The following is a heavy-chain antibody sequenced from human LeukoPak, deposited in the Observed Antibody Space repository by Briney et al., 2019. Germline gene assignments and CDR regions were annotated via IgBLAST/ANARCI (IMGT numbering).Heavy chain of an antibody. CDR2: IYYSGAT. Sequence: SETLSLTCTVSGGSISNYYWSWIRQPPGEGLGWIGHIYYSGATKYNPSLKSRITISVDTSKNQFSLMLSSVTAADTAVYYCARFGITVFRGGKYYFDYWGQGTLVTVSS. D-gene: IGHD3-10*01. CDR1: GGSISNYY. J-gene: IGHJ4*02. V-gene: IGHV4-59*08. CDR3: ARFGITVFRGGKYYFDY.